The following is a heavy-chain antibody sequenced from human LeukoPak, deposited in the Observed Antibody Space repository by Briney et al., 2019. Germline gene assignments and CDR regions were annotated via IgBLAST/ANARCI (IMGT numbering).Heavy chain of an antibody. J-gene: IGHJ4*02. V-gene: IGHV3-48*03. CDR1: GPIFSNYE. Sequence: PGGSLRLSCAVSGPIFSNYEMNWVRQAPGKGLEWVSYISGSGSTIYYADSVKGRFTISRDNAKNSLCLQMNSLRAEDTAVYYCATIDGGIPVDYWGQGTLVTVSS. D-gene: IGHD3-16*01. CDR3: ATIDGGIPVDY. CDR2: ISGSGSTI.